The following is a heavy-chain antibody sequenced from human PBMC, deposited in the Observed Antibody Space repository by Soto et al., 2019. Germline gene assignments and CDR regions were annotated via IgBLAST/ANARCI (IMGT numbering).Heavy chain of an antibody. CDR2: VKSRSAGGAS. V-gene: IGHV3-15*07. J-gene: IGHJ4*02. D-gene: IGHD5-12*01. CDR1: GLNFNDAW. CDR3: VTGTVATIYYFDF. Sequence: PGGSLRLSCLASGLNFNDAWMHWVRLAPGKGPEWVGRVKSRSAGGASDYAAAVRGRFAISRDDSTNTVHLEMRSLRTEDSGLYYCVTGTVATIYYFDFWGQGTRVTSPQ.